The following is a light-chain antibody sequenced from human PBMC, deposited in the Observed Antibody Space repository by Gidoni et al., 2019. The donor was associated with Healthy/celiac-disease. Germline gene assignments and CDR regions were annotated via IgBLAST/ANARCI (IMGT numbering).Light chain of an antibody. CDR3: QQYGSSPPT. Sequence: EIVLTQSPGTLSLSPGERATLSCRASQSVSSSFLAWYQQKPGQAPRLLIYGASRRATGIPDRFSGSGSGTGFTLTIRRLEPEEFAVYYCQQYGSSPPTFGPGTKVDIK. CDR1: QSVSSSF. V-gene: IGKV3-20*01. CDR2: GAS. J-gene: IGKJ3*01.